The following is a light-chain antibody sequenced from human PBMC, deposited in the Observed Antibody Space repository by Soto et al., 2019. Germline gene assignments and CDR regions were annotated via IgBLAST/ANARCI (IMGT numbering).Light chain of an antibody. Sequence: QSALTQPASVSGSPGQSITISFTGTSSDVGGYNYVSWYQQHPGKAPKLMIYDVSNRPSGVSNRFSGSKSGNTASLTISGLQAEDEADYYCSSYTSSSTPGVFGTGTKLTVL. CDR3: SSYTSSSTPGV. CDR2: DVS. J-gene: IGLJ1*01. V-gene: IGLV2-14*01. CDR1: SSDVGGYNY.